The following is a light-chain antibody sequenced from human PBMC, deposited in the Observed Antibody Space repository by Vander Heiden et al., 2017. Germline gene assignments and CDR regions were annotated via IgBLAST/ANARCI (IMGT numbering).Light chain of an antibody. CDR2: GAS. Sequence: DIQMTQPPSSLSASVGDRVTITCRASQTIANYLNWYQQRPGKAPNLLIYGASNLQSGVPSRFSGSGSGTDFTLIISSLQPEDFATYFCQQGYITPQTFGQGTKVEVK. J-gene: IGKJ1*01. V-gene: IGKV1-39*01. CDR1: QTIANY. CDR3: QQGYITPQT.